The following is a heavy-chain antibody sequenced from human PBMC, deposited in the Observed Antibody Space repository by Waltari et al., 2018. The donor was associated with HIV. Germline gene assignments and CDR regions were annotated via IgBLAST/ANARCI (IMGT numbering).Heavy chain of an antibody. D-gene: IGHD3-9*01. Sequence: QVQLQESGPGLAKLSATPSLRCAVSGYPISCVYYWGWIRQPPGKGLEWIGSLYHRGATYYNPYRKSRISISLDTSKNHISLKLSAVTAADTAVYFCAKEVLRYFDNWSDPWGQGTLVTVS. CDR3: AKEVLRYFDNWSDP. CDR2: LYHRGAT. CDR1: GYPISCVYY. J-gene: IGHJ5*02. V-gene: IGHV4-38-2*01.